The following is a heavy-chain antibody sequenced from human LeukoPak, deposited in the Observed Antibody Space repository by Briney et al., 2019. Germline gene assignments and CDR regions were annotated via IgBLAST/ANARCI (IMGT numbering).Heavy chain of an antibody. CDR3: VKSYYDILTGYSPLGGYFDY. CDR2: ISSNGGST. V-gene: IGHV3-64D*06. CDR1: GFTFSSYS. D-gene: IGHD3-9*01. J-gene: IGHJ4*02. Sequence: PGGSLRLSCAASGFTFSSYSMNWVRQAPGKGLEYVSAISSNGGSTYYADSVKGRFTISRDNSKNTLYLQMSSLRAEDTAVYYCVKSYYDILTGYSPLGGYFDYWGQGTLVTVSS.